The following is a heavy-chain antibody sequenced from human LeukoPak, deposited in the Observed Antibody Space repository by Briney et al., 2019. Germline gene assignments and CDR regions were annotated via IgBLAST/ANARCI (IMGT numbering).Heavy chain of an antibody. CDR3: AQTTGWPGFDF. CDR2: TYTGRNT. V-gene: IGHV4-4*08. CDR1: GASTSDKY. D-gene: IGHD6-19*01. Sequence: PSDTLSLTCSASGASTSDKYWSWIRQSPGRTLEWIGHTYTGRNTKYNPSLTSRVTISVDTSKNQFSLSLTSVTAADTAMYYCAQTTGWPGFDFWGPGALVTVSS. J-gene: IGHJ4*02.